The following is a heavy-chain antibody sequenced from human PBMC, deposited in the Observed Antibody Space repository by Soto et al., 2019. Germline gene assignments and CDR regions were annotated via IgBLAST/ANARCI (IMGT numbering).Heavy chain of an antibody. CDR1: GGTFSSYA. V-gene: IGHV1-69*01. CDR3: ARSQGSSTSLEIYYYYYYGMDV. CDR2: IIPISDTT. Sequence: QVQLVQSGAEVKKPGSSVKVSCKASGGTFSSYAISWVRQAPGHGLEWMGGIIPISDTTNYAQKFQGRVTITADESTRTAYMELRSLRSEDTAVYYCARSQGSSTSLEIYYYYYYGMDVWGQGATVTVSS. J-gene: IGHJ6*02. D-gene: IGHD2-2*01.